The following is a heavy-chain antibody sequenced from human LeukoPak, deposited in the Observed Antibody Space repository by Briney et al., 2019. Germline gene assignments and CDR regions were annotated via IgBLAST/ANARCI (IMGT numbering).Heavy chain of an antibody. CDR3: ARLKGERSLFDY. CDR2: IKQDGNEK. CDR1: GFTFSSCW. D-gene: IGHD1-26*01. J-gene: IGHJ4*02. Sequence: GGSLRLSCAASGFTFSSCWMTWVRQAPGKGLEWVANIKQDGNEKYYVDSVKGRFSISRDNAKNSVYLQMNSLRAEDTAVYYCARLKGERSLFDYWGQGVLVTVSS. V-gene: IGHV3-7*02.